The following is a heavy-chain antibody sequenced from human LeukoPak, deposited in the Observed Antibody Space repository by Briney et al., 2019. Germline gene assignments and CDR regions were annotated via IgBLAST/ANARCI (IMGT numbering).Heavy chain of an antibody. Sequence: GGSLRLSCAASGFTFSSYGMHWVRQAPGKGLEWVAVISYDGSNKYYADSVKGRFTISRDNSKNTLYLQMNSLRAEDTAVYYCAKGFYYDSSGYYYGGAFDIWGQGTMVTVSS. V-gene: IGHV3-30*18. CDR2: ISYDGSNK. D-gene: IGHD3-22*01. CDR3: AKGFYYDSSGYYYGGAFDI. CDR1: GFTFSSYG. J-gene: IGHJ3*02.